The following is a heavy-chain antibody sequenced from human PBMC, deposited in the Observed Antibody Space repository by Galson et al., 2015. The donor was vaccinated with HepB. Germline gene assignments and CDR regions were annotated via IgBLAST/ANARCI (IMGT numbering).Heavy chain of an antibody. CDR2: ISSSGFFT. V-gene: IGHV3-23*01. D-gene: IGHD3-10*01. J-gene: IGHJ4*02. Sequence: SLRLSCAASGFSFRRYAMRWVRQAPGRGLEWVSGISSSGFFTNYAASVTGRFTISRDNSKNTLYLQMNSLRAEDTAVYYCARAVQRGVIILWGQGTLVTVSS. CDR1: GFSFRRYA. CDR3: ARAVQRGVIIL.